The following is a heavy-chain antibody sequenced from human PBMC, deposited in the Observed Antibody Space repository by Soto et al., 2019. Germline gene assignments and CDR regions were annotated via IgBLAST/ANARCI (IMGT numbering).Heavy chain of an antibody. CDR3: ARDRLYSSNWYEIDY. CDR2: IYSSGSA. D-gene: IGHD6-13*01. J-gene: IGHJ4*02. Sequence: QVQLLESGPGLAKPWETLSLSCTVSGGSISGYYWSWIRQTPGKGLEWIGYIYSSGSANYNPSLKSRVTISIDTSKNQFSLKLTSVTAADTAVYYCARDRLYSSNWYEIDYWGQGTLVTVSS. CDR1: GGSISGYY. V-gene: IGHV4-59*01.